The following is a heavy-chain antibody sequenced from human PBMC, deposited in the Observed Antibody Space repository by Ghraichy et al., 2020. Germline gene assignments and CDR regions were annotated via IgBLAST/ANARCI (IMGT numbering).Heavy chain of an antibody. V-gene: IGHV4-34*01. Sequence: SETLSLTCAVYGGSFSGYYWSWIRQPPGKGLEWIGEINHSGSTNYNPSLKSRVTISVDTSKNQFSLKLSSVTAADTAVYYCAAARRLVYWGQGTLVTVSS. CDR3: AAARRLVY. CDR1: GGSFSGYY. D-gene: IGHD3-3*01. J-gene: IGHJ4*02. CDR2: INHSGST.